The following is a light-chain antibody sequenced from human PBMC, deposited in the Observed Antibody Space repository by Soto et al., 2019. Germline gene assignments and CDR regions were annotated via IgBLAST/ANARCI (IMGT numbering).Light chain of an antibody. CDR2: LAS. J-gene: IGKJ1*01. CDR3: HQRQSWPRT. Sequence: ITLSQSLVTLSSCPGDRVALSCRASQAVNTRLAWYQHKPGQAPRLLIYLASNRAAGVPARFSGSGSGTDFTLTISDVEPEDFAVYYCHQRQSWPRTFGQGTKVDIK. CDR1: QAVNTR. V-gene: IGKV3-11*01.